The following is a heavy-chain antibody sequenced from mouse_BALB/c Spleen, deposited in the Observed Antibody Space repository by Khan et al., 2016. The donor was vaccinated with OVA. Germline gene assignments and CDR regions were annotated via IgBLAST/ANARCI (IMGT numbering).Heavy chain of an antibody. Sequence: EVQLQESGPGLVKPSQSLSLTCTVTGYSITSGYDWNWIRQFPGNKLEWMGYISYSGSTNYNPSLKSRISITRDTSKNQFFLQLNSVTTEDTAKYYSARTARIKYWGQGTTLTVSS. CDR3: ARTARIKY. CDR2: ISYSGST. D-gene: IGHD1-2*01. V-gene: IGHV3-2*02. J-gene: IGHJ2*01. CDR1: GYSITSGYD.